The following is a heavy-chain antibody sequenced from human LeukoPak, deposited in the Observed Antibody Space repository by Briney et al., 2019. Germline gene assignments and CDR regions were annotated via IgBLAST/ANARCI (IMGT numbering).Heavy chain of an antibody. D-gene: IGHD3-22*01. CDR2: IYTSGST. CDR3: AREEYNDSSGRIL. Sequence: SETLSLTCTVSGGSISRYYWSWIRQPAGKGLEWIGRIYTSGSTHYNPSLKSRVTISLGKSKNQFSLKLSSVTAADTAVYFCAREEYNDSSGRILWGQGTLVTVSS. V-gene: IGHV4-4*07. J-gene: IGHJ4*02. CDR1: GGSISRYY.